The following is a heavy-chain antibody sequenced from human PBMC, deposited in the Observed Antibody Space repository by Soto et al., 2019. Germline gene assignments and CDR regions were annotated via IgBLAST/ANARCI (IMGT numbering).Heavy chain of an antibody. Sequence: GSGPTLVNPTQTLALTCTLSGFSVTTSGVGVGWIRQPPGKALEWLALIYWDDDKRYSPSLKTRLTITKDTSKNQVVLTMTNIDPVDTATYYCAHRRNGGSTVDNKPYDFWGQGTLVTVSS. CDR1: GFSVTTSGVG. V-gene: IGHV2-5*02. J-gene: IGHJ4*02. D-gene: IGHD2-8*02. CDR3: AHRRNGGSTVDNKPYDF. CDR2: IYWDDDK.